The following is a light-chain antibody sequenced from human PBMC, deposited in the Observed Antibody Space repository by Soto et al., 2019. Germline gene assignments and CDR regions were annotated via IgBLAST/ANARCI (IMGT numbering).Light chain of an antibody. Sequence: DIQMTQSPSSLSASVGDRVTITCRASQSISSYLNWYQQKPGKAPKLLIYAASSLQSGVPSRFSGSGSGTDFTLTISSLQPEDFATYYCQQSYSTPQKGITFGGGTKVEIK. CDR1: QSISSY. J-gene: IGKJ4*01. CDR3: QQSYSTPQKGIT. CDR2: AAS. V-gene: IGKV1-39*01.